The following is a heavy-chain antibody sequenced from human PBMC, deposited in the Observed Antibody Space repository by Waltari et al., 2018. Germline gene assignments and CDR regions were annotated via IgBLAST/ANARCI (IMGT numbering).Heavy chain of an antibody. V-gene: IGHV3-48*01. CDR3: ARDQAARSPHLDS. Sequence: EVQLVESGGGLVQPGGSLRLSCEASGFTYSFYTMNWVRQAPGKGLEWLAYISSSGSTIYYAGSVRGRFTISRDNAKNSLFLHMNNLLVEDSAVYYCARDQAARSPHLDSWGQGTLVTVSS. J-gene: IGHJ4*02. CDR1: GFTYSFYT. CDR2: ISSSGSTI. D-gene: IGHD6-6*01.